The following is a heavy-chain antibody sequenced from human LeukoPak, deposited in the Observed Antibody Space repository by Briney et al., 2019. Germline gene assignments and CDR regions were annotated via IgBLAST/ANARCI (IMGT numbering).Heavy chain of an antibody. CDR3: VTQTYSGSNKYYFDY. J-gene: IGHJ4*02. Sequence: GGSLRLSCATSGFTFSSYAMTWVRQAPGKGLEWVSSISSGGDTTYYADSMKGRFTVSRDNSKNMLYLQMKSLRVEDTAVYYCVTQTYSGSNKYYFDYWGQGTLVTVSS. V-gene: IGHV3-23*01. D-gene: IGHD1-26*01. CDR2: ISSGGDTT. CDR1: GFTFSSYA.